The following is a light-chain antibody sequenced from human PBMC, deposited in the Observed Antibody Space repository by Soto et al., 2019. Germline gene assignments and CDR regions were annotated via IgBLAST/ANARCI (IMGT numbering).Light chain of an antibody. V-gene: IGLV2-18*02. CDR2: EVF. CDR1: SSDVGSYNR. CDR3: TSYTSSSTWV. Sequence: QSALTQPPSVSGSPGQSVTISCTGTSSDVGSYNRVSWYQQPPGTAPKLMIYEVFNRPSGVPDRFSGSKFGNTASLTISGLQAEDEADYYCTSYTSSSTWVFGTGTKLTVL. J-gene: IGLJ1*01.